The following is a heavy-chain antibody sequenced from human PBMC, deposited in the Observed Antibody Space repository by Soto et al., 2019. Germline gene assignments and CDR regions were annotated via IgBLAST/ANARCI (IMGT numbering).Heavy chain of an antibody. J-gene: IGHJ2*01. V-gene: IGHV3-30-3*01. CDR1: GFSFNFYA. Sequence: QVQLVESGGGVVQPGRSLRISCAATGFSFNFYAMYWVRQAPGKGLEWVAMISNDGSSENYADSVRGRFIISRDNSKKSFFLKINTRRRGNTDTYYWVRDRGPNCGPFAYFDPGARGPLV. CDR2: ISNDGSSE. CDR3: VRDRGPNCGPFAYFDP. D-gene: IGHD2-21*01.